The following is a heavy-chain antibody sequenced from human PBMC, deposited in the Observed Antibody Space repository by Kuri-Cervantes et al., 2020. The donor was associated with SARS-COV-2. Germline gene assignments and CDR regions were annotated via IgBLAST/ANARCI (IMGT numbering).Heavy chain of an antibody. Sequence: GGSLRLSCAASGFTFSSYGIHWVRQAPGKGLEWVAFIRYDGSNKYYADSVKRRFTISRDNSKNTLYLQMNSLRAEDTAVYYCAKVGQQMVPDGFDPWGQGTLVTVSS. J-gene: IGHJ5*02. CDR2: IRYDGSNK. CDR3: AKVGQQMVPDGFDP. V-gene: IGHV3-30*02. D-gene: IGHD6-13*01. CDR1: GFTFSSYG.